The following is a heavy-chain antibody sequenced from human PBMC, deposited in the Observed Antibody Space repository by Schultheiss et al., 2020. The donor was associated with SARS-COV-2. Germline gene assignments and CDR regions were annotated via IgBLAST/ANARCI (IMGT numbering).Heavy chain of an antibody. V-gene: IGHV3-30*19. J-gene: IGHJ3*02. CDR1: GLTFSSYG. Sequence: GGSLRLSCAASGLTFSSYGMHWVRQAPGKGLEWVAVIWYDGSNKYYADSVKGRFTISRDNSKNTLYLQMNSLRTEDTAVYYCARDPSIYDSSRYVGDAFDIWGQGTMVTVSS. D-gene: IGHD3-22*01. CDR2: IWYDGSNK. CDR3: ARDPSIYDSSRYVGDAFDI.